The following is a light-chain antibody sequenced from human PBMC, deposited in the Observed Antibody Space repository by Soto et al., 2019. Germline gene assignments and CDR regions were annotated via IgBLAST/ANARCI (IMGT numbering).Light chain of an antibody. CDR3: QQSYSSPIT. CDR1: QTISTY. J-gene: IGKJ5*01. Sequence: DIQMTQSPSSLSASVGDRASITCLASQTISTYLNWYQQKPGKAPKVLIYAASILQGGVPSRFSGSGSGTDFTLTISSLQPEDFATYYCQQSYSSPITCGQGTRLEIK. CDR2: AAS. V-gene: IGKV1-39*01.